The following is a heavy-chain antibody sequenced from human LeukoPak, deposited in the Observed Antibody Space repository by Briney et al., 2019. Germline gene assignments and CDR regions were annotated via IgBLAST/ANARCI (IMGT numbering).Heavy chain of an antibody. CDR3: AKDKGSYYYYGMDV. CDR2: LSGSGGST. Sequence: GGSLRLSCAASGFTFNTYAMNWVRQAPGKGLEWVSALSGSGGSTYYADSVKGRFTISRDNSKNSLYLQMNSLRTEDTALYYCAKDKGSYYYYGMDVWGQGTTVTVSS. CDR1: GFTFNTYA. J-gene: IGHJ6*02. V-gene: IGHV3-43*02.